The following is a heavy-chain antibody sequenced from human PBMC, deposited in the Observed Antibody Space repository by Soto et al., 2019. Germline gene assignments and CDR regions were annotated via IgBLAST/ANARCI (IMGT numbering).Heavy chain of an antibody. Sequence: SETLSLTCTVSGGSISSSSYYWGWIRQPPGKGLEWIGSIYYSGSTYYNPSLKSRVTISVDTSKNQFSLKLSSVTAADTAVYYCAGTQWNYYYYGMDVWGQGTTVT. D-gene: IGHD6-19*01. V-gene: IGHV4-39*01. CDR3: AGTQWNYYYYGMDV. CDR1: GGSISSSSYY. J-gene: IGHJ6*02. CDR2: IYYSGST.